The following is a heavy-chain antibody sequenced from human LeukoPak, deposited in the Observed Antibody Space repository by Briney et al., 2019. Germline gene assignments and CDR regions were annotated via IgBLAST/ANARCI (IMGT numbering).Heavy chain of an antibody. CDR1: GYIFTGYF. V-gene: IGHV1-2*06. CDR2: INPDSGGT. J-gene: IGHJ4*02. CDR3: ARGEDCGGGSCVKY. D-gene: IGHD2-15*01. Sequence: ASVKVSCKASGYIFTGYFLYGVRRALGQGLDGLGRINPDSGGTEYAQKLQGRITMTRDTSISTAYMELSRLGSDDTAVYYCARGEDCGGGSCVKYWGQGTPVTVSS.